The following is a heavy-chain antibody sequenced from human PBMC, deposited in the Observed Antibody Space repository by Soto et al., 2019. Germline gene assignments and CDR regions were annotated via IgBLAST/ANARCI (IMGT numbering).Heavy chain of an antibody. CDR1: GYTFTSYS. D-gene: IGHD3-22*01. CDR3: ARGYYDSSGYYYRY. V-gene: IGHV1-18*01. J-gene: IGHJ1*01. Sequence: GASVKVSCKASGYTFTSYSITCVLQSAVQWREWVGSITVYNGNTDNAQKFQGRVSMTTDTSTNTAYMELRSLRSDDTAVYYCARGYYDSSGYYYRYWGQGTLVTVSS. CDR2: ITVYNGNT.